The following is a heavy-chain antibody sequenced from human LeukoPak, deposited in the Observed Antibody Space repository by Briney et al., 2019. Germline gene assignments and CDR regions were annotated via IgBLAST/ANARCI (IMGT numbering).Heavy chain of an antibody. D-gene: IGHD4-11*01. CDR1: GYTFTGYY. J-gene: IGHJ4*02. V-gene: IGHV1-2*02. Sequence: ASVKVSCKASGYTFTGYYMHWVRQAPGQGLEWMGWINPNSGGTNYAQKFQGRVTMTRDTSISTAYMELSGLRSDDTAVYYCARLTTVKPLFDYWGQGTLVTVSS. CDR2: INPNSGGT. CDR3: ARLTTVKPLFDY.